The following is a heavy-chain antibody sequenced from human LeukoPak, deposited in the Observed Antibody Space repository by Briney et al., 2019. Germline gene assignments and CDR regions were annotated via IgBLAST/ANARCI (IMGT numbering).Heavy chain of an antibody. CDR3: ASPYGAQGEYFFDY. CDR2: IKQDGSEK. CDR1: GFTFSSYW. J-gene: IGHJ4*02. V-gene: IGHV3-7*01. Sequence: GGSLRLSCAASGFTFSSYWMSWVRQAPGKGLEWVANIKQDGSEKYYVDSVKGRFTISRDNAKNSLYLQMNSLRAEDTAVYYCASPYGAQGEYFFDYWGQGTLVTVSS. D-gene: IGHD4-17*01.